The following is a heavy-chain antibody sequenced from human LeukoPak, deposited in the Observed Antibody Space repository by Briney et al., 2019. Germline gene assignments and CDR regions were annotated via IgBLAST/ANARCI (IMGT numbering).Heavy chain of an antibody. CDR3: ARDRSTRRPFDY. J-gene: IGHJ4*02. Sequence: GGSLRLSCAASGFTFSSYSMNWVRQAPGKGLEGVSSISSSSSYIYYADSVKGRLTISRDNAKTSLYLQMNSLRAEDTAVYYCARDRSTRRPFDYWGQGTLVTVSS. CDR1: GFTFSSYS. V-gene: IGHV3-21*01. CDR2: ISSSSSYI.